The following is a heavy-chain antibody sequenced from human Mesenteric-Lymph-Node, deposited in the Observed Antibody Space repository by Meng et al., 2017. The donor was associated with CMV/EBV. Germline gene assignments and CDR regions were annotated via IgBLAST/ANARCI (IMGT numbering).Heavy chain of an antibody. V-gene: IGHV1-24*01. CDR1: GYRSTDLS. CDR2: FDPEDGET. J-gene: IGHJ4*02. D-gene: IGHD4-17*01. Sequence: CKVSGYRSTDLSRHWARQAPGKGLEWMGGFDPEDGETLYAQKFQGRVTMTEDTAADTAYMELSSLRSGDTAVYYCAITGDYGYFGYWGQGTLVTVSS. CDR3: AITGDYGYFGY.